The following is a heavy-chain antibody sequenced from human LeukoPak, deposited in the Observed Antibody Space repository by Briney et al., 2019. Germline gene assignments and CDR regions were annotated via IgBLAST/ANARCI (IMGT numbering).Heavy chain of an antibody. CDR3: AREYSSSSMAAYYYYMDV. CDR2: ISAYNGNT. Sequence: ASVKVSCKASGYTFTSYGISWVRQAPGQGLEWMGWISAYNGNTNYAQKLQGRVTMTTGTSTSTACMELRSLRSDDTAVYYCAREYSSSSMAAYYYYMDVWGKGTTVTVSS. V-gene: IGHV1-18*01. D-gene: IGHD6-6*01. J-gene: IGHJ6*03. CDR1: GYTFTSYG.